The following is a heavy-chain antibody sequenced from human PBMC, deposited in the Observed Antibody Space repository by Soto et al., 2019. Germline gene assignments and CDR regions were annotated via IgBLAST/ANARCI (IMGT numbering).Heavy chain of an antibody. D-gene: IGHD6-13*01. CDR1: GGSFSGYY. Sequence: SETLSLTCAAYGGSFSGYYWSWIRQPPGKGLEWIGEINHSGSTNYNPSLKSRVTISVDTSKNQFSLKLSSVTAADTAVYYCARGRGKQQLVIGINWFDPWGQGTLVTVSS. CDR2: INHSGST. CDR3: ARGRGKQQLVIGINWFDP. V-gene: IGHV4-34*01. J-gene: IGHJ5*02.